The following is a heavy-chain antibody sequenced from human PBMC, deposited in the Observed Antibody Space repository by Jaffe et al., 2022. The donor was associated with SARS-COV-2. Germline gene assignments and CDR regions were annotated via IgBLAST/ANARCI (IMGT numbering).Heavy chain of an antibody. CDR3: AKGRSGGRYYYGMDV. J-gene: IGHJ6*02. Sequence: QVQLVESGGGVVQPGRSLRLSCAASGFTFSSYGMHWVRQAPGKGLEWVAVISYDGSNKYYADSVKGRFTISRDNSKNTLYLQMNSLRAEDTAVYYCAKGRSGGRYYYGMDVWGQGTTVTVSS. V-gene: IGHV3-30*18. CDR1: GFTFSSYG. CDR2: ISYDGSNK. D-gene: IGHD2-15*01.